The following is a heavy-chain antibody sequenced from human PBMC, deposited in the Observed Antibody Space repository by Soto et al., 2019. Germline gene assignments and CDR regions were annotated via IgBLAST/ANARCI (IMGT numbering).Heavy chain of an antibody. Sequence: EVQLLESGGGLVQPGGSLRLSCAASGFTFSSYAMSWVRQAPGKGLEWVSAISGSGVSTYYADSVKGRFTISRDNSKNTLYLQMKSRRSQGMAVCYCAKAHHYSSRWSECDYWGQGTLVTVSS. CDR1: GFTFSSYA. D-gene: IGHD6-13*01. V-gene: IGHV3-23*01. CDR2: ISGSGVST. J-gene: IGHJ4*02. CDR3: AKAHHYSSRWSECDY.